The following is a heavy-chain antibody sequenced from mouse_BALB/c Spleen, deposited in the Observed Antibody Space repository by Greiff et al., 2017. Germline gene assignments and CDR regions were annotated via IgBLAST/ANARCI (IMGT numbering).Heavy chain of an antibody. Sequence: EVKVVESGGGLVKPGGSLKLSCAASGFTFSSYAMSWVRQTPEKRLEWVASISSGGSTYYPDSVKGRFTISRDNARNILYLQMSSLRSEDTAMYYCARERKIYDGYPFDYWGQGTTLTVSS. D-gene: IGHD2-3*01. CDR3: ARERKIYDGYPFDY. CDR2: ISSGGST. J-gene: IGHJ2*01. CDR1: GFTFSSYA. V-gene: IGHV5-6-5*01.